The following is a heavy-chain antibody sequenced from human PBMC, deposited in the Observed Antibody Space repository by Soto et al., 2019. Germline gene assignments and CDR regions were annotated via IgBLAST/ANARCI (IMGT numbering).Heavy chain of an antibody. CDR3: AREGMGFSNWFDP. J-gene: IGHJ5*02. Sequence: PLWSLRLSCAASGFTFSSYWMHWVRQAPGRGLVWVSRMNSDGSDTYYADSVKGRFTISRDNARNTVYLQMNSLRVEDTAVYYCAREGMGFSNWFDPRGQGTLVTVSS. D-gene: IGHD2-8*01. CDR1: GFTFSSYW. V-gene: IGHV3-74*01. CDR2: MNSDGSDT.